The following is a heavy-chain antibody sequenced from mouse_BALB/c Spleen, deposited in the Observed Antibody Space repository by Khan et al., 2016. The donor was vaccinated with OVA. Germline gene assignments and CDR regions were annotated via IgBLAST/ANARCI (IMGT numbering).Heavy chain of an antibody. CDR2: INTYTGEP. V-gene: IGHV9-1*02. CDR3: AREAYYRYYYAMDY. D-gene: IGHD2-14*01. Sequence: QIQLVQSGPELKKPGETVKISCKASGYSFTNYGMNWVNQAPGKGLKWMGWINTYTGEPTYAADFKGRFAFSLETSASTDYLQINNLKNEDMATYFCAREAYYRYYYAMDYWGQGTSVTVSS. CDR1: GYSFTNYG. J-gene: IGHJ4*01.